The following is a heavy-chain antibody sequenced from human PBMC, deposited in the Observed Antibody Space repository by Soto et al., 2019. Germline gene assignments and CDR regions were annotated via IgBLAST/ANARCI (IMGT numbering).Heavy chain of an antibody. Sequence: EVQLVESGGGLVQPGGSLRLSCAASGFTFSSYSINWVRQAPGKGLEWFSYITSVSSTISYADSVKGRFTVSRDNAKNSLYLQMNSLRDEDTAVYYCARVGRGVYGMDVWGQGTSVTVSS. CDR1: GFTFSSYS. D-gene: IGHD2-8*01. J-gene: IGHJ6*02. CDR2: ITSVSSTI. V-gene: IGHV3-48*02. CDR3: ARVGRGVYGMDV.